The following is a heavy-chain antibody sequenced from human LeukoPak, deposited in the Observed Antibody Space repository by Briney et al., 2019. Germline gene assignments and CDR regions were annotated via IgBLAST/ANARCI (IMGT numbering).Heavy chain of an antibody. CDR1: GFTFSSYW. J-gene: IGHJ4*02. Sequence: SGGALRLPCAASGFTFSSYWMSWVRQAPGKGLEWVANINQGGSQKYYVDSVKGRFTISRDNAKNSLYLQMNSLRAEDTAVYYCARSPREYGSGREFDFWGQGTLVTVSS. V-gene: IGHV3-7*01. CDR2: INQGGSQK. D-gene: IGHD3-10*01. CDR3: ARSPREYGSGREFDF.